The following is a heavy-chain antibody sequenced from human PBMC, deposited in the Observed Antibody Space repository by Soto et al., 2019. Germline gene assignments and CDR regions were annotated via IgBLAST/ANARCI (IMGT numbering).Heavy chain of an antibody. Sequence: GGSLRLSCAASGFTFSSYAMSWVRQAPGKGLEWVSAISGSGGSTYYADSVKGRFTISRDNSKNTLYLQMNSLRAEDTAVYYCALHLRRGYDFWSGYYIFDYWGQGTLVTVSS. V-gene: IGHV3-23*01. CDR3: ALHLRRGYDFWSGYYIFDY. CDR1: GFTFSSYA. J-gene: IGHJ4*02. CDR2: ISGSGGST. D-gene: IGHD3-3*01.